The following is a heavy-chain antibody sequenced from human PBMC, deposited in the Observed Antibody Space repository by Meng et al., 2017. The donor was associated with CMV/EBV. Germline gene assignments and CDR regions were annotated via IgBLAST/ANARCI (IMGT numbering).Heavy chain of an antibody. Sequence: FTFRSYSLNWVRPAPGKGLEWVSSISSSSSYIYYADSVKGRFTISRDNAKNSLYLQMNSLRAEDTAVYYCARDLPYYDFWSGYNWFDPWGQGTLVTVSS. CDR3: ARDLPYYDFWSGYNWFDP. CDR1: FTFRSYS. J-gene: IGHJ5*02. CDR2: ISSSSSYI. V-gene: IGHV3-21*01. D-gene: IGHD3-3*01.